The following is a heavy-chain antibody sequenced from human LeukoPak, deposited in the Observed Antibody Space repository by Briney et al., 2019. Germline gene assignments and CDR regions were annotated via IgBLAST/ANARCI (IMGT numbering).Heavy chain of an antibody. Sequence: SETLSLTCAVYGGSFSGYYWSWIRQPPGKGLEWIGEINHSGSTNYNPSLKSRVTISADTSKSQFSLKLSSVTAADTAVYYCARGTQDWIPLDYWGQGTLVTVSS. CDR2: INHSGST. CDR1: GGSFSGYY. J-gene: IGHJ4*02. D-gene: IGHD5-18*01. CDR3: ARGTQDWIPLDY. V-gene: IGHV4-34*01.